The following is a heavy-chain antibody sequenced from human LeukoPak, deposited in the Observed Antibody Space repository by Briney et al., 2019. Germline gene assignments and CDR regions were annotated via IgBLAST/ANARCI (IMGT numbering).Heavy chain of an antibody. CDR2: ISGSGGST. V-gene: IGHV3-23*01. CDR1: GFTFGSYA. D-gene: IGHD6-19*01. J-gene: IGHJ4*02. CDR3: AKVKAVEAPKCYFDY. Sequence: WGSLRLSCAASGFTFGSYAMSWVRQAPGKGLEWVSAISGSGGSTYYADSVKGRFIFSRDNSKNTLYPQTNSLRAEDTAVYYCAKVKAVEAPKCYFDYWGQGTLVTVSS.